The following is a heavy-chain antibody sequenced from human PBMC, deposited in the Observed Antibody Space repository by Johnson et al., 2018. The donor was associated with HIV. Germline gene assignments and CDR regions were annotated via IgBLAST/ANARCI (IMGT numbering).Heavy chain of an antibody. CDR2: ISGSGRTI. V-gene: IGHV3-11*04. Sequence: QVQLVESGGGLVKPGGSLRLSCAASGFTFSDYYMSWIRHAPGKGLEWVSYISGSGRTISYADSVKGRFTISRDNAKNSLHLQMNSLRAEDTAVYYCVRRMVVGYHAFDIWGQGTVVTFSS. J-gene: IGHJ3*02. CDR3: VRRMVVGYHAFDI. CDR1: GFTFSDYY. D-gene: IGHD2-21*01.